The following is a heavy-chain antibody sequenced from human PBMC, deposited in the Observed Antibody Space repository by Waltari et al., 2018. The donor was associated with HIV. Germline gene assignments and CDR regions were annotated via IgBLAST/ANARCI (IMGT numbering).Heavy chain of an antibody. CDR3: ARYSDWVYYYYGMDV. Sequence: QVHLVQSGAEATTPGASVTASCKASGYTFTTYGMHWVRQAPGQGLEWMGWINAGNGNPKYAQNFQARVTITRDTSASTAYMELNSLRYENTAVYYCARYSDWVYYYYGMDVWGQGTTVTVSS. CDR1: GYTFTTYG. J-gene: IGHJ6*02. V-gene: IGHV1-3*01. CDR2: INAGNGNP. D-gene: IGHD2-15*01.